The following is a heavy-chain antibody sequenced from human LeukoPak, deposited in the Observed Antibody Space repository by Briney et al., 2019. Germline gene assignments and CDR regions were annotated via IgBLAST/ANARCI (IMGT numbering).Heavy chain of an antibody. D-gene: IGHD3-10*01. J-gene: IGHJ6*02. CDR3: ARLRFTDYYYYGMDV. Sequence: PSETLSLTCTVSGGSISSYYWSWIRQPPGKGLEWIGYIYYSGSTNYNPSLKSRVTISVDTSKNQFSLKLSSVTAADKAVYYCARLRFTDYYYYGMDVWGQGTTVTVSS. V-gene: IGHV4-59*08. CDR1: GGSISSYY. CDR2: IYYSGST.